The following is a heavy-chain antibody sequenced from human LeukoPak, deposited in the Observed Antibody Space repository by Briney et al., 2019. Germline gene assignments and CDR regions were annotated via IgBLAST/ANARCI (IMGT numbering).Heavy chain of an antibody. D-gene: IGHD6-13*01. CDR2: ISFDGNNK. J-gene: IGHJ4*02. V-gene: IGHV3-30-3*01. CDR1: GFTFSSYA. Sequence: GGSLRLSCAASGFTFSSYAMHWVRQAPGKGLEWVAVISFDGNNKYYADSVKGRFTISRDNAKKTLYLQMNSLRAEDTAVYYCARGAAAGTQYYWGQGTLVTVSS. CDR3: ARGAAAGTQYY.